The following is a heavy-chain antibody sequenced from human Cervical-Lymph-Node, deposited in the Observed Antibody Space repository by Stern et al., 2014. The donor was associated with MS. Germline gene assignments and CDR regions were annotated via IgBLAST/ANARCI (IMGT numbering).Heavy chain of an antibody. V-gene: IGHV1-46*01. D-gene: IGHD3-22*01. CDR2: INPSGRST. J-gene: IGHJ6*02. CDR1: GYTFTSYY. Sequence: HVQLVESGAEVKKPGASVKVSCKASGYTFTSYYMHWVRQAPGQGHEWMGIINPSGRSTSYAQKFQGRVTMTRDTSTSTVYMELSSLRSEDTAVYYCARNYYDSSGYQNYYYYGMDVWGQGTTVTVSS. CDR3: ARNYYDSSGYQNYYYYGMDV.